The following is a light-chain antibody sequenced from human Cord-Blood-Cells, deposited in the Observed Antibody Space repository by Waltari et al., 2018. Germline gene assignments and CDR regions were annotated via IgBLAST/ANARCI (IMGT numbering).Light chain of an antibody. J-gene: IGLJ1*01. CDR3: CSYAGSYTFGYV. V-gene: IGLV2-11*01. CDR1: NSDVGGYNY. Sequence: QSALTQPRSVSGSPGQSVTISCTGTNSDVGGYNYVSWYQQHPGKAPKLMIYDVSKRPSGVPDRFSGSKSGNTASLTISGLQAEDEADYYCCSYAGSYTFGYVFGTGTKVTVL. CDR2: DVS.